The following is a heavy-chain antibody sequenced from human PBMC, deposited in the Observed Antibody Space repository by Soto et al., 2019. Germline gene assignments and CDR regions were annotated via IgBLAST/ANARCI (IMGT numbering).Heavy chain of an antibody. CDR2: INHSGST. CDR3: ARGLALSYDFWSGYYLRLGNWFDP. V-gene: IGHV4-34*01. J-gene: IGHJ5*02. Sequence: SETLSLTCAVYGGSFSGYYWSWIRQPPGKGLEWIGEINHSGSTNYNPSLKSRVTISVDTSKNQFSLKLSSVTAADTAVYYCARGLALSYDFWSGYYLRLGNWFDPWGQGTLVTVSS. D-gene: IGHD3-3*01. CDR1: GGSFSGYY.